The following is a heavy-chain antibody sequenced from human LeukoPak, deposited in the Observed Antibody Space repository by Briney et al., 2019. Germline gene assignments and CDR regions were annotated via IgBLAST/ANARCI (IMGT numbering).Heavy chain of an antibody. J-gene: IGHJ4*02. CDR1: GFTFSSYG. V-gene: IGHV3-30*02. CDR2: IRNDESNK. Sequence: QPGGSLRLSCAASGFTFSSYGMHWVRQAPGKGLEWVAFIRNDESNKYYADSVKGRFTISRDNAKNSLYLQMNSLRAEDTAVYYCARGPYYYDSSGYYYNDYWGQGTLVTVSS. D-gene: IGHD3-22*01. CDR3: ARGPYYYDSSGYYYNDY.